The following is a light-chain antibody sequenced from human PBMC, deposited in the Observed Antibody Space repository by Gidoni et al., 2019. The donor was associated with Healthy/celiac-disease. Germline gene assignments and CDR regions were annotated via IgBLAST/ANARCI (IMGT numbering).Light chain of an antibody. CDR2: GAS. V-gene: IGKV3-15*01. CDR3: QQYNNWPPWT. J-gene: IGKJ1*01. CDR1: QSVSSN. Sequence: EIVLTQSPATLTVAPGDRATLACSASQSVSSNLAWYQQKPGQAPRLLIYGASTRATGIPARFSGSGSGTEFTLTISSLQSEDFAVYYCQQYNNWPPWTFGQGTKVEIK.